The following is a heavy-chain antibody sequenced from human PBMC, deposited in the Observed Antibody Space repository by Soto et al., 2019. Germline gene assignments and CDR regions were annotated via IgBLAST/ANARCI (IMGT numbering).Heavy chain of an antibody. CDR1: GYTFTSYA. J-gene: IGHJ4*02. CDR3: ARRDSNSGAFDY. CDR2: INAGNGNA. Sequence: GASVKVSCKTAGYTFTSYAMHWVRQAPGQRLEWMGWINAGNGNAEYSQKFQGRVTFTRDTSASTAYMELSSLRSEDTAVYYCARRDSNSGAFDYWGQGTLVTVSS. V-gene: IGHV1-3*01. D-gene: IGHD6-6*01.